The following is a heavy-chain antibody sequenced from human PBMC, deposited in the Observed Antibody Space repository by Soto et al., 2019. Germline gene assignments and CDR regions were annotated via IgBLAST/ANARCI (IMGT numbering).Heavy chain of an antibody. CDR1: GYTFTSYA. J-gene: IGHJ5*02. CDR2: MNTNSGNT. Sequence: ASVKVSCKASGYTFTSYAMHWVRQAPGQGLEWMGWMNTNSGNTVYAQKFQGRVTMTRNTSISTAYMELSSLRSEDTAVYYCARERNWFDPWGQGTLVTVSS. V-gene: IGHV1-8*02. CDR3: ARERNWFDP.